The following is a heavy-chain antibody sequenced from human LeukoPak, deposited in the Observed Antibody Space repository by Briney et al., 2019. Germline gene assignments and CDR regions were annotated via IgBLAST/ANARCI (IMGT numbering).Heavy chain of an antibody. CDR3: AREYYDSSGPYYFDY. Sequence: GGSLRLSCAASGFTFSSYWMSWVRQAPGKGLEWVANIKQDGSEKYYVDSVKGRFTISRDNAKNSLYLQTNSLRAEDTAVYYCAREYYDSSGPYYFDYWGQGTLVTVSS. V-gene: IGHV3-7*01. CDR1: GFTFSSYW. CDR2: IKQDGSEK. D-gene: IGHD3-22*01. J-gene: IGHJ4*02.